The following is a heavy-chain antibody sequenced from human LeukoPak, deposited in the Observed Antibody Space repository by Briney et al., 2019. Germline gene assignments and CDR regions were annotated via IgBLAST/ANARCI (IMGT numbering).Heavy chain of an antibody. Sequence: SETLSLTCTVSGGSISSYYWSWIRQPPGKGLEWIGYMYYSGNTKYNPSLKSRVTISGDTSKKQFSLKLSSVTAADTAVYYCARGYSGYDPTYFDYWGQGTLVTVSS. CDR3: ARGYSGYDPTYFDY. V-gene: IGHV4-59*01. J-gene: IGHJ4*02. D-gene: IGHD5-12*01. CDR1: GGSISSYY. CDR2: MYYSGNT.